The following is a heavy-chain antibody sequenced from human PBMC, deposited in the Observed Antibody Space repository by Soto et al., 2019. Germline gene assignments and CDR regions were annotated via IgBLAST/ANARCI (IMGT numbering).Heavy chain of an antibody. CDR1: GYTFTSYY. D-gene: IGHD3-16*01. Sequence: QVQLVQSGAEVKKPGASIKVSCKASGYTFTSYYLHWVRQAPGQGLEWMGIINPSGGGTSYAQKFQSRVTMTSDSSTSTVYMELSSLISDDTAVYYCTRDRGTSMITKLFDYWGQGTLVTVSS. CDR2: INPSGGGT. J-gene: IGHJ4*02. V-gene: IGHV1-46*03. CDR3: TRDRGTSMITKLFDY.